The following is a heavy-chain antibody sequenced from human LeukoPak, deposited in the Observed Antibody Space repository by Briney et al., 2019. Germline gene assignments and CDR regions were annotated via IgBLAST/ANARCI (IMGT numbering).Heavy chain of an antibody. CDR2: SGST. J-gene: IGHJ6*02. D-gene: IGHD6-13*01. CDR3: ARGRSSWSYYYYGMDV. CDR1: GYSISSGYY. V-gene: IGHV4-38-2*02. Sequence: SETLSLTCTVSGYSISSGYYWGWIRLPPGKGLVWIGSGSTYYNPSLKSRVTISVDTSKNQFSLKLNFVTAADTAVYYCARGRSSWSYYYYGMDVWGQGTTVTVSS.